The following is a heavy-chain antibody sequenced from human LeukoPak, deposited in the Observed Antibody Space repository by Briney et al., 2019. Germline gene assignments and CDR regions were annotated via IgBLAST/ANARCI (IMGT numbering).Heavy chain of an antibody. CDR2: INHSGST. CDR3: ARNSGSWGGDFDY. CDR1: GGSFSGYY. Sequence: SETLSLTCAVYGGSFSGYYWSWIRQPPGKGLEWIGEINHSGSTNYNPSLKSRVTISVDTSKNQFSLKLSSVTAADTAVYYCARNSGSWGGDFDYWGQGTLVTVSS. V-gene: IGHV4-34*01. D-gene: IGHD6-19*01. J-gene: IGHJ4*02.